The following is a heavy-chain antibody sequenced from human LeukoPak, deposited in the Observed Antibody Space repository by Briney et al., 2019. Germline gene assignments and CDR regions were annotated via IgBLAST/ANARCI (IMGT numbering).Heavy chain of an antibody. CDR2: IKQDGSEQ. V-gene: IGHV3-7*01. D-gene: IGHD3-10*01. CDR3: ARDPTLGIYGSGSYFDS. J-gene: IGHJ4*02. Sequence: GGSLRLSCAASGFTFSTYAMNWVRQAPGKGLEWVANIKQDGSEQYYVDSVKGRFTISRDNAKNSLYLQMNSLRAEDTAVYYCARDPTLGIYGSGSYFDSWGQGTLVTVSS. CDR1: GFTFSTYA.